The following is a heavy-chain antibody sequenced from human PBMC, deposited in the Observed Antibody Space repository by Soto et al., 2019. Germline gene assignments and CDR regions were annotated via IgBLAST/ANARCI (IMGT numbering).Heavy chain of an antibody. CDR3: XXXXXXSGGSXXSXYYYYGMDV. J-gene: IGHJ6*02. CDR1: GFTFSSYA. V-gene: IGHV3-30-3*01. CDR2: ISYDGSNK. Sequence: QVQLVESGGGVVQPGRSLRLSCAASGFTFSSYAMHWVRQAPGKGLEWVAVISYDGSNKYYADSVKGRFTISRDNSKXXLXXXXNXXXXXDXXXXXXXXXXXXSGGSXXSXYYYYGMDVWGQGTTVTVSS. D-gene: IGHD2-15*01.